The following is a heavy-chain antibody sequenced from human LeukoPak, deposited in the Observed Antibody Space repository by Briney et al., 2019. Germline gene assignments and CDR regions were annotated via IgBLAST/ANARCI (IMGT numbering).Heavy chain of an antibody. J-gene: IGHJ6*02. D-gene: IGHD6-19*01. CDR2: IYTSGST. CDR1: GGSFSGYY. CDR3: ARDQRAVAGYYYYGMDV. Sequence: SETLSLTCAVSGGSFSGYYWTWIRQPAGKGLEWIGRIYTSGSTNYNPSLKSRVTMSVDTSKNQFSLKLSSVTAADTAVYYCARDQRAVAGYYYYGMDVWGQGTTVTVSS. V-gene: IGHV4-4*07.